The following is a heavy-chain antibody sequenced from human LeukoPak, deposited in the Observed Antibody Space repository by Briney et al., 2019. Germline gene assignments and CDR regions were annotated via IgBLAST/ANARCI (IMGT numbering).Heavy chain of an antibody. V-gene: IGHV4-39*01. CDR2: IYYSGRT. Sequence: SETLSLTCTVSGDSISGSTYYWGWIRQPPGKGLECLGSIYYSGRTYYNPSLTSRVTISVDTSKNQFSLKLTSVTAADPAINYRARHSGRADNWFDPWGQGTLVTVSS. J-gene: IGHJ5*02. CDR1: GDSISGSTYY. D-gene: IGHD3-10*01. CDR3: ARHSGRADNWFDP.